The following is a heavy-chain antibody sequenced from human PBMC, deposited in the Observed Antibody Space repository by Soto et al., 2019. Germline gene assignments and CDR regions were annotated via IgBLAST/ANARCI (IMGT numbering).Heavy chain of an antibody. D-gene: IGHD3-3*01. J-gene: IGHJ5*02. V-gene: IGHV4-34*01. CDR3: ARHTKTIFGVVNDNWFDP. Sequence: SETLSLTCAVYGGSFSGYYWSWIRQPPGKGLEWIGEINHSGSTNYNPSLKSRVTISVDTSKNQFSLKLSSVTAADTAVYYCARHTKTIFGVVNDNWFDPWGQGALVTVSS. CDR2: INHSGST. CDR1: GGSFSGYY.